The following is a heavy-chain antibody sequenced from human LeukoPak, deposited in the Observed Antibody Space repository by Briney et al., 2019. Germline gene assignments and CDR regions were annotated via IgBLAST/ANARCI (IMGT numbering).Heavy chain of an antibody. Sequence: GASVEVSCKASGYTFTGYYIHWVRQAPGQGLEWMGWINANSGVTKDAQRFQGRVTMTRDTSISTAYMELSRLRSDDTAVYYCARLGFGDAFDIWGQGTMVTVSS. J-gene: IGHJ3*02. CDR1: GYTFTGYY. D-gene: IGHD3-10*01. CDR3: ARLGFGDAFDI. V-gene: IGHV1-2*02. CDR2: INANSGVT.